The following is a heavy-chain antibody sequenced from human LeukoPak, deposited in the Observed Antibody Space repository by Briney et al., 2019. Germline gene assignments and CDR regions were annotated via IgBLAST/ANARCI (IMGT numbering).Heavy chain of an antibody. D-gene: IGHD1-26*01. J-gene: IGHJ4*02. V-gene: IGHV4-59*08. Sequence: SETLSLTCTVSGGSISSYYWSWIRQPPGKGLEWIGYIYYSGSTNYNPSLKSRVTISVDTSKNQFSLKLSSVTAADTAVYYCVRHGGSYSLDYWGQGTLVTVSS. CDR2: IYYSGST. CDR1: GGSISSYY. CDR3: VRHGGSYSLDY.